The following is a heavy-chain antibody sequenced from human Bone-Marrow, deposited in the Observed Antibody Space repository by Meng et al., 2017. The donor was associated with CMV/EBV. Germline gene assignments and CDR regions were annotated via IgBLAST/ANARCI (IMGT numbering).Heavy chain of an antibody. CDR3: ATEGIAVASTPYNWFDP. CDR1: DTFTDYD. Sequence: DTFTDYDKHWVQQGPGKGLEWMGIVDNEDGEKIYEEKFQSRVTITADTSTDTAYMELSSLRSEDTAVYYCATEGIAVASTPYNWFDPRGQGTLVTVS. J-gene: IGHJ5*02. CDR2: VDNEDGEK. D-gene: IGHD6-19*01. V-gene: IGHV1-69-2*01.